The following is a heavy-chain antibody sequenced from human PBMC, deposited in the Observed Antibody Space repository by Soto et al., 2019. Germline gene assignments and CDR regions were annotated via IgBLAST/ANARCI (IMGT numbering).Heavy chain of an antibody. Sequence: QVQLRESGPGLVKPSQTLSLTCTVSGGSISSGGYYWSWIRQHPGKGLEWIGYSYYSGSTYYNPSLKSRVTISVDTSKNQFSLKLSSVTAADTAVYYCARSSTSANYFDYWGQGTLVTVSS. CDR3: ARSSTSANYFDY. J-gene: IGHJ4*02. CDR1: GGSISSGGYY. D-gene: IGHD2-2*01. CDR2: SYYSGST. V-gene: IGHV4-31*03.